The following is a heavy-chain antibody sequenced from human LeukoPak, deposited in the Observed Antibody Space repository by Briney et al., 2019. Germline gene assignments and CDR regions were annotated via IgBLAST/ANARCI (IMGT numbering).Heavy chain of an antibody. J-gene: IGHJ6*02. CDR2: INPSGGST. V-gene: IGHV1-46*01. Sequence: ASVKVSCKASGYTFTSYYMHWVRQAPGQGLEWMGIINPSGGSTNYAQKFQGRVAMTRDTSTSTVYMELSSLRSEDTAVYYCARSISARSGMDVWGQGTTVTVSS. CDR1: GYTFTSYY. D-gene: IGHD6-6*01. CDR3: ARSISARSGMDV.